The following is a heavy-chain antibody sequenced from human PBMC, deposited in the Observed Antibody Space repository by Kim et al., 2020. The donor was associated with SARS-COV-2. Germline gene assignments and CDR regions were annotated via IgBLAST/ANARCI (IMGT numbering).Heavy chain of an antibody. CDR3: ARGSSDYVWGSYPLDY. CDR2: IYTSGST. J-gene: IGHJ4*02. V-gene: IGHV4-4*07. D-gene: IGHD3-16*02. CDR1: GGSISSYY. Sequence: SETLSLTCTVSGGSISSYYWSWIRQPAGKGLEWIGRIYTSGSTNYNPSLKSRVTMSVDTSKNQFSLKLSSVTAADTAVYYCARGSSDYVWGSYPLDYWGQGTLVTVSS.